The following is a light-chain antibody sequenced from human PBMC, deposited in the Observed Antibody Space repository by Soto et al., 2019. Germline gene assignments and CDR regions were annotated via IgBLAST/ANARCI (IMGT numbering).Light chain of an antibody. CDR3: SSHAGPNNPLV. V-gene: IGLV2-8*01. CDR1: SSDVGAYNF. J-gene: IGLJ1*01. Sequence: QSALTQPPSASGSPGQSVTISCTGTSSDVGAYNFVSWYQQHPGKAPKLMIYDVSQRPSWVPDRFSASKSGNTASLTVSGLQAEDEADYSCSSHAGPNNPLVFGTGTKLTVL. CDR2: DVS.